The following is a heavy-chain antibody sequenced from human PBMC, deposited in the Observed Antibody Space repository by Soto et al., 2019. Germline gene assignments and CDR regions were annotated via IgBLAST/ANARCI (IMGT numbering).Heavy chain of an antibody. CDR3: ARGYGSGSYYDY. CDR1: GGSFSGYY. D-gene: IGHD3-10*01. CDR2: INHSGST. Sequence: SETLSLTCAVYGGSFSGYYWSWIRQPPGKGLEWIGEINHSGSTNYNPSLKSRVTISVDTSKNQFSLKLSSVTAADTAVYYCARGYGSGSYYDYWGQGTLVTVSS. V-gene: IGHV4-34*01. J-gene: IGHJ4*02.